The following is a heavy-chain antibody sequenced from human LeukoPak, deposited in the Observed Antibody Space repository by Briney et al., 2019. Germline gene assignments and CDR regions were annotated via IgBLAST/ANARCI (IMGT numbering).Heavy chain of an antibody. CDR1: GGSISNSSYY. CDR2: IYYSGSA. CDR3: ARHWVVTPNY. Sequence: PSETLSLTCIVSGGSISNSSYYSGWIRQPPGKGLEWIGSIYYSGSAYYTPSLQSRVTISVDPSNNQFSLKLTPVTAADPAVYYCARHWVVTPNYWGQGTLVTVSS. V-gene: IGHV4-39*01. J-gene: IGHJ4*02. D-gene: IGHD4-23*01.